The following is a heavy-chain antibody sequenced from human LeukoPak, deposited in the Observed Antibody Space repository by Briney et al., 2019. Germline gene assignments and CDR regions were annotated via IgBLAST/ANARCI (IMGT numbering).Heavy chain of an antibody. D-gene: IGHD3-22*01. J-gene: IGHJ4*02. CDR3: ARDRYDIGLDY. Sequence: PSETLSLTCTVSGGSISSYYWSWIRQPPGKGLEWIGYVYYSGSTNYNPSLKSRVTISVDTSKNQFSLKLSSVTAADTAVYYCARDRYDIGLDYWGQGTLVTVSS. CDR2: VYYSGST. CDR1: GGSISSYY. V-gene: IGHV4-59*01.